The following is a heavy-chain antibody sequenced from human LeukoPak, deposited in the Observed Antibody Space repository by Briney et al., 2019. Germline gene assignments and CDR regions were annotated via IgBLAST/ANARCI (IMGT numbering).Heavy chain of an antibody. CDR2: IYYSGST. J-gene: IGHJ4*02. V-gene: IGHV4-39*07. CDR3: ARVITFGGVILY. Sequence: SETLSLTCTVSGGSISSSSYYWGWIRQPPGKGLEWIGSIYYSGSTYYNPSLKSRVTISVDTSKNQFSLKLSSVTAADTAVYYCARVITFGGVILYWGQGTLVTVSS. CDR1: GGSISSSSYY. D-gene: IGHD3-16*02.